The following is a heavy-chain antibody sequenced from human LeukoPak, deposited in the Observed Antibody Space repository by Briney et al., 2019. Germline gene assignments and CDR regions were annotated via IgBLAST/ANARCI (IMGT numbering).Heavy chain of an antibody. D-gene: IGHD1-14*01. CDR3: ARDRTIGNWHFDL. Sequence: PGGSLRLSRAASGFTFSHYAMHWVRQAPGRGLEWVAVISYDESNKYNADSVKGRFTISRDNSKNTLFLQLNSLRPEDTAVYYCARDRTIGNWHFDLWGRGTLVTVSS. V-gene: IGHV3-30*04. CDR2: ISYDESNK. CDR1: GFTFSHYA. J-gene: IGHJ2*01.